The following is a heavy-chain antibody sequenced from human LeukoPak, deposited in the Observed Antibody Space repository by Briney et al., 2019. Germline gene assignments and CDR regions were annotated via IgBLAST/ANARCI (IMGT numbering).Heavy chain of an antibody. V-gene: IGHV4-59*01. CDR2: TYYSGTT. CDR3: ARVYSSSLIGYYYYYMDV. D-gene: IGHD6-13*01. Sequence: PSETLSLTCTVSGGSLSSYYWSWIRRPPGKGLEWIGYTYYSGTTNYNPSLKNRVTISVDTSRNQFSLKLTSVTTADTAKYYCARVYSSSLIGYYYYYMDVWGKGTTVTVSS. J-gene: IGHJ6*03. CDR1: GGSLSSYY.